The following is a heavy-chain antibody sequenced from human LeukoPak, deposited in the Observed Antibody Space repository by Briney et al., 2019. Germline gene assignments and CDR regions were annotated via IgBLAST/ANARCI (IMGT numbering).Heavy chain of an antibody. CDR2: INYSGGET. Sequence: PGGYLRLSCTASGFTLSSYEMSWIRQGPGKGREWGSSINYSGGETDYADSVKGRFTISRDNSKNTLYLQMSSLRAEDTAVYYCAKYYDYVWGSYRYGGYFDYWGQGTLVTVSS. V-gene: IGHV3-23*01. CDR3: AKYYDYVWGSYRYGGYFDY. CDR1: GFTLSSYE. J-gene: IGHJ4*02. D-gene: IGHD3-16*02.